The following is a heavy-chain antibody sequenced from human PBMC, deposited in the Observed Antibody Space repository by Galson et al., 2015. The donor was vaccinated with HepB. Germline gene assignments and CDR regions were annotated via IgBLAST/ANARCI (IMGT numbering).Heavy chain of an antibody. V-gene: IGHV3-21*01. CDR3: ARAEHDYGDYGPVPYYYYYMDV. D-gene: IGHD4-17*01. Sequence: SLRLSCAASGFTFSSYSMNWVRQAPGKGLEWVSSISSSSSYIYYADSVKGRFTISRDNAKNSLYLQMNSLRAEDTAVYYCARAEHDYGDYGPVPYYYYYMDVWGKGTTVTVSS. CDR2: ISSSSSYI. CDR1: GFTFSSYS. J-gene: IGHJ6*03.